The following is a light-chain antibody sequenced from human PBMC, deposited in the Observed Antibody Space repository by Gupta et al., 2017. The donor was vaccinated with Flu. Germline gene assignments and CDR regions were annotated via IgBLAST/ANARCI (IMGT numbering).Light chain of an antibody. CDR2: AAS. J-gene: IGKJ5*01. CDR3: QHYNSYPIT. CDR1: QDISNR. V-gene: IGKV1-16*02. Sequence: DIQMTQSPSSLSASLGDRVTITCRASQDISNRLAWFQQKAGKAPKPLIFAASTLLTGVPSKFSGSGSGTDFTLTISSLQPEDFATYYCQHYNSYPITFGQGTRLEIK.